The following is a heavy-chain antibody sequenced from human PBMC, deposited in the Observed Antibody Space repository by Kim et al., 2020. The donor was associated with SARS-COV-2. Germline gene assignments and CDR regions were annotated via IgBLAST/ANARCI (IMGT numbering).Heavy chain of an antibody. CDR3: VRRGLEARLDY. CDR2: ISCNGGIT. Sequence: GGSLRLSCVASGFNFSSYEMNWVRQAPGKGLEWISDISCNGGITDYADSVKGRFTVSRDNARNSMFLQMNSLRVEDTAVYYCVRRGLEARLDYWGQGTLVTVSS. D-gene: IGHD6-6*01. V-gene: IGHV3-48*03. CDR1: GFNFSSYE. J-gene: IGHJ4*02.